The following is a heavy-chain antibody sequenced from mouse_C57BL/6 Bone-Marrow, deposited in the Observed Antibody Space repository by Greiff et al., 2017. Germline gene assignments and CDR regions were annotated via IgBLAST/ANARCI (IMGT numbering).Heavy chain of an antibody. CDR1: GFTFSSYA. J-gene: IGHJ4*01. CDR3: TREGPRLGRGRDAMDY. CDR2: ISSGGDYI. Sequence: EVKLVESGEGLVKPGGSLKLSCAASGFTFSSYAMSWVRQTPEKRLEWVAYISSGGDYIYYADTVKGRFTISRDNARNTLYLQMGSLKSEDTAMYYCTREGPRLGRGRDAMDYWGQGTSVTVSS. D-gene: IGHD4-1*01. V-gene: IGHV5-9-1*02.